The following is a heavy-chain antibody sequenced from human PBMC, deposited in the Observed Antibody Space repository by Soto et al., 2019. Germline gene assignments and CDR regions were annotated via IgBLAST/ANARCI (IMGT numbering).Heavy chain of an antibody. CDR1: GFTFSSYA. CDR3: ARESSGRFDP. Sequence: GGSLRLSCAASGFTFSSYAMHWVRQAPGKGLEWVAVISYDGSNKYYADSVKGRFTISRDNSKNTLYLQMNSLRAEDTAVYYCARESSGRFDPRGQGTMVTVSS. J-gene: IGHJ5*02. V-gene: IGHV3-30*04. D-gene: IGHD1-26*01. CDR2: ISYDGSNK.